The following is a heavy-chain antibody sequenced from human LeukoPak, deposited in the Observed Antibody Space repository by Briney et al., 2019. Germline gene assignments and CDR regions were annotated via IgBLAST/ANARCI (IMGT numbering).Heavy chain of an antibody. CDR2: IYYSGST. D-gene: IGHD3-10*02. CDR1: RGSISNSNYF. J-gene: IGHJ3*02. Sequence: SETLSLTCSVSRGSISNSNYFWGWIRQPPGKGLEWIGYIYYSGSTNYNPSLKSRVTISVDTSKNQFSLKLSSVTAADTAVYYCAGGYDRAFDIWGQGTMVTVSS. V-gene: IGHV4-61*05. CDR3: AGGYDRAFDI.